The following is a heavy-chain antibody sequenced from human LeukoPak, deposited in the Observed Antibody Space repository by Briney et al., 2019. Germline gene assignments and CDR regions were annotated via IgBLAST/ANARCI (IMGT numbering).Heavy chain of an antibody. J-gene: IGHJ4*02. D-gene: IGHD6-13*01. CDR3: AREGEIAAAGTFRH. Sequence: SQTLSLTCTVSGGTISSGDYYWSWIRQPPGKGLEWIGYIYYSGSTYYNPSLKSRVTISVDTSKNQLSLKLSSVTAADTAVYYCAREGEIAAAGTFRHWGQGTLVTVSS. CDR2: IYYSGST. V-gene: IGHV4-30-4*08. CDR1: GGTISSGDYY.